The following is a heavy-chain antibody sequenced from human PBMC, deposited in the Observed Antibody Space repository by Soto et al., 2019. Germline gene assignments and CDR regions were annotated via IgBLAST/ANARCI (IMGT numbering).Heavy chain of an antibody. Sequence: QVQLVESGGGVVQPGRSLRLSCEGSGFSFNSYTMHWVRQAPGKGLEWVALISFDSSNNYYADSVKGRFSISRDNSKNTVCLQMDSLRPDDTALYYCARDRLRLGELSLIGYFDYWGQGTLVTVSS. V-gene: IGHV3-30*01. CDR2: ISFDSSNN. CDR3: ARDRLRLGELSLIGYFDY. D-gene: IGHD3-16*02. CDR1: GFSFNSYT. J-gene: IGHJ4*02.